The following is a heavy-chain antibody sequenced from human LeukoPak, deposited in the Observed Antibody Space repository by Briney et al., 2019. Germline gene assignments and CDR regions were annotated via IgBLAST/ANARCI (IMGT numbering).Heavy chain of an antibody. D-gene: IGHD6-19*01. CDR3: ARILYSSNIDY. V-gene: IGHV4-39*07. CDR1: GGSISSIDYY. J-gene: IGHJ4*02. Sequence: PSGTLSLTCTVSGGSISSIDYYWGWIRQPPGKGLECIGSIYYSGRTYYNPSLKSRVTISVDTSKNQFSLKLSSVTAADTAVYYCARILYSSNIDYWGQGTLVTVSS. CDR2: IYYSGRT.